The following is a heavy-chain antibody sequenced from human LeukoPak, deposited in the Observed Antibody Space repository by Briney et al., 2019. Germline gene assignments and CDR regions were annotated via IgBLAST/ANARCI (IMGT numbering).Heavy chain of an antibody. CDR3: ARHSSGYYHYDY. CDR1: GFTFSSYW. J-gene: IGHJ4*02. V-gene: IGHV3-74*01. D-gene: IGHD3-22*01. Sequence: GGSLRLSCAASGFTFSSYWMHWVRQAPGKGLVWVSRINSDGRSTSYADSVKGRFTMSRDNSKNTLHLQMNSLRAEDTAVYYCARHSSGYYHYDYRGPGTPVTVAS. CDR2: INSDGRST.